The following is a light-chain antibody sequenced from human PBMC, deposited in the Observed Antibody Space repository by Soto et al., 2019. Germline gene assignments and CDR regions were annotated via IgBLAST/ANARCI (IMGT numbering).Light chain of an antibody. J-gene: IGKJ4*01. V-gene: IGKV3-15*01. Sequence: EIGVTQSPAILSLSPGERATLSCRASQNIISNLAWYQQKLGQAPRLLIYGASTRATGIPARFSGSGSGTEFTLNISSLQSEDFAVYYCQHYNNWLGTFGGGTKVEIK. CDR2: GAS. CDR1: QNIISN. CDR3: QHYNNWLGT.